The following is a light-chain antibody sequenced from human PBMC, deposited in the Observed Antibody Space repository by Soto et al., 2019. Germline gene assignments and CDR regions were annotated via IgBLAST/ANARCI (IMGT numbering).Light chain of an antibody. CDR1: SSDVGGYNY. V-gene: IGLV2-14*01. J-gene: IGLJ1*01. CDR3: SSYTSSSPYV. Sequence: QSALTQPASVSGSPGHSITISCTGTSSDVGGYNYVSWYQQHPGKAPKLMIYEVSNRPSGVSNRFSGSKSGNTASLTISGLQAEDEADYYCSSYTSSSPYVFGTGTKVTVL. CDR2: EVS.